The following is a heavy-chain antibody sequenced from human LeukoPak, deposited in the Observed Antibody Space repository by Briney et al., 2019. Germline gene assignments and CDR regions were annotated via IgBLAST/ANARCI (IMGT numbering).Heavy chain of an antibody. Sequence: GASVKVSCKASGYTFTGYYIHWVRQAPGQGLEWMGRIIPNSGGTNYAQKFQGRVTMTRDTSISTAYMELSRLRSDDTAVYYCARGSTYYDFWSGYSDFDYWGQGTLVTVSS. V-gene: IGHV1-2*06. J-gene: IGHJ4*02. D-gene: IGHD3-3*01. CDR2: IIPNSGGT. CDR3: ARGSTYYDFWSGYSDFDY. CDR1: GYTFTGYY.